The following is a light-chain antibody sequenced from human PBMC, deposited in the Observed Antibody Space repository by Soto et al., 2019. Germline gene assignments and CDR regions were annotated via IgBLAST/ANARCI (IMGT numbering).Light chain of an antibody. Sequence: DIQMTQSPSTLSASVGDRVTITCRASQSISSWLAWYQQKPGKAPKLLIYDASSLESGVPSRFSGSGSGTDFSLTITTVQPEDSATYYCQQYHSYYPWTFGQGTKV. V-gene: IGKV1-5*01. CDR1: QSISSW. CDR3: QQYHSYYPWT. J-gene: IGKJ1*01. CDR2: DAS.